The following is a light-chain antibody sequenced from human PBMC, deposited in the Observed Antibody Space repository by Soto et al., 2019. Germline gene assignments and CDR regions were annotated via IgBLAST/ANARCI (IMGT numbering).Light chain of an antibody. J-gene: IGLJ2*01. CDR3: KIWETGARVV. CDR2: LSSDGSH. V-gene: IGLV4-69*01. Sequence: QPVLTQSPSASASLGASVKLTCTLSSGHSSYAIAWHQQQPEKGPRYLLKLSSDGSHSKGDGIPDRFSGSSSGAERYLTISSLQSEDEADYYCKIWETGARVVFGGGTKLTVL. CDR1: SGHSSYA.